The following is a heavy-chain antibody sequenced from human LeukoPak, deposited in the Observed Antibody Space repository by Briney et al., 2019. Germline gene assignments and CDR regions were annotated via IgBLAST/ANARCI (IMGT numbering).Heavy chain of an antibody. V-gene: IGHV1-2*02. CDR2: INPNSGGT. CDR3: ASWGSTMEWELLPFLFSNDAFDI. D-gene: IGHD1-26*01. CDR1: GYTFTGYY. Sequence: ASVKVSCKASGYTFTGYYMHWVRQAPGQGLEWMGWINPNSGGTNYAQKFQGRVTMTRDTSISTAYMELSRLRSDDTAVYYCASWGSTMEWELLPFLFSNDAFDIWGQGTMVTVSS. J-gene: IGHJ3*02.